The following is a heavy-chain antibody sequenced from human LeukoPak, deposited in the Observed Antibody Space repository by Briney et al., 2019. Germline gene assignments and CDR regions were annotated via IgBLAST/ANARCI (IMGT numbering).Heavy chain of an antibody. CDR3: AKEDYDLSYFDY. CDR1: GFIFDDFG. J-gene: IGHJ4*02. Sequence: GGSLRLSCEASGFIFDDFGMSWVRQAPGKGLEWVSSISSSGSYIYYADSVKGRFTISRDNAKNSLYLQMNSLTAEDTAVYYCAKEDYDLSYFDYWGQGTLVTVSS. V-gene: IGHV3-21*01. CDR2: ISSSGSYI. D-gene: IGHD3-3*01.